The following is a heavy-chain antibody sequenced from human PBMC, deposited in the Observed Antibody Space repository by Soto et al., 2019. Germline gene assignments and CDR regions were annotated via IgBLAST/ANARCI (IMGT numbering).Heavy chain of an antibody. CDR3: ARGPRGVAVAGRKFDY. D-gene: IGHD6-19*01. CDR2: INHSGST. Sequence: PSETLSLTCAVYGGSFSGYYWSWIRQPPGKGLEWIGEINHSGSTNYNPSLKSRVTISVDTSKNQFSLKLSSVTAADTAVYYCARGPRGVAVAGRKFDYWGQGTLVTVSS. V-gene: IGHV4-34*01. J-gene: IGHJ4*02. CDR1: GGSFSGYY.